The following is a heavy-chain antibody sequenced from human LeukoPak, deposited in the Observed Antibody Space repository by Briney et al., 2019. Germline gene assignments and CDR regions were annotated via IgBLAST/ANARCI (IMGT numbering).Heavy chain of an antibody. CDR2: ISGSGGST. CDR1: GFTFSSYA. D-gene: IGHD3-16*01. Sequence: GGSLRLSCAASGFTFSSYAMSWVRQAPGKGLEWVSAISGSGGSTYYADSVKGRFTISRDNSKNTLYLQMNSLSAEDTAVYYFAKDRGGRGHFDYWGQGTLVTVSS. CDR3: AKDRGGRGHFDY. J-gene: IGHJ4*02. V-gene: IGHV3-23*01.